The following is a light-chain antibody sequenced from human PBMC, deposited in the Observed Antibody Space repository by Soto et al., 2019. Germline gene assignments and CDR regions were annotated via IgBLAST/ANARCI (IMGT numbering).Light chain of an antibody. V-gene: IGLV1-40*01. Sequence: QSVLTQPPSVSGAPGQRVTISCTGTGSNIGAGYDIHWYQQFPGTAPKLLIYANTHRPSGVPDRFSGFKSGTSASLAISGLQAEDEADYYGQSFDSSLSGFVAFGGGTKLTVL. CDR2: ANT. CDR1: GSNIGAGYD. CDR3: QSFDSSLSGFVA. J-gene: IGLJ2*01.